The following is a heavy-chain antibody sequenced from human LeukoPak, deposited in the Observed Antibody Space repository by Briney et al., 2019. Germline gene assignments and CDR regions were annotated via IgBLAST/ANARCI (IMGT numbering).Heavy chain of an antibody. J-gene: IGHJ5*02. V-gene: IGHV3-7*01. D-gene: IGHD6-13*01. CDR3: ASQTGYYNWFDP. CDR1: GFTFSSYW. Sequence: EGSLRLSCAASGFTFSSYWMSWVRQAPGKGLGWVANIKQDGSEKYYVDSVKGRFTISRDNAKNSLYLQMNSLRAEDTAVYYCASQTGYYNWFDPWGQGTLVTVSS. CDR2: IKQDGSEK.